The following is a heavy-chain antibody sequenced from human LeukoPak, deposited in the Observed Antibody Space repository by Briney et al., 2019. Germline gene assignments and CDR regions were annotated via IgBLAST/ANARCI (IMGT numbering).Heavy chain of an antibody. CDR1: GYTLTELS. D-gene: IGHD3-22*01. Sequence: ASVKVSCKVSGYTLTELSMHWVRQAPGKGLEWMGGFDPEDGETIYAQKFQGRVTMTEDTSTDTAYMELSSLRSEDTAVYYCARERVSSSGYNYAPSNLDYWGQGTLVSVSS. CDR2: FDPEDGET. CDR3: ARERVSSSGYNYAPSNLDY. V-gene: IGHV1-24*01. J-gene: IGHJ4*02.